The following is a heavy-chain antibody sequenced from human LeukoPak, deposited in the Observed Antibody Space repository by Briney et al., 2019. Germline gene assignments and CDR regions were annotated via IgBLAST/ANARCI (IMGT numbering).Heavy chain of an antibody. CDR3: ALDIVATISRGLELHYYMDV. V-gene: IGHV4-34*01. Sequence: SGTLSLTCAVSGGSFSGYYWSWVRQAPGKGLEWIGEINNSGRTKYNPSLKRGGTISVGTNKKQCSLNLSSVTAADTAVYYCALDIVATISRGLELHYYMDVWGKGTTVTVSS. J-gene: IGHJ6*03. CDR2: INNSGRT. CDR1: GGSFSGYY. D-gene: IGHD5-12*01.